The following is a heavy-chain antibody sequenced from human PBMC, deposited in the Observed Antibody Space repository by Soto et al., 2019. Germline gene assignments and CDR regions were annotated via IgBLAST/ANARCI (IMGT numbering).Heavy chain of an antibody. CDR2: IRSRANNYAT. Sequence: EVHLVESGGGLVQPGGSLKLSCTASGFNFSGSAIHWVRQASGKGLEWVGRIRSRANNYATSSAASVKGRFKFSRDDSKNTAYLQMCTLKTEDTAVYYCNRGQGAPIGDYYDHGMDVWGQGTTVTVSS. J-gene: IGHJ6*02. CDR1: GFNFSGSA. V-gene: IGHV3-73*02. D-gene: IGHD2-2*02. CDR3: NRGQGAPIGDYYDHGMDV.